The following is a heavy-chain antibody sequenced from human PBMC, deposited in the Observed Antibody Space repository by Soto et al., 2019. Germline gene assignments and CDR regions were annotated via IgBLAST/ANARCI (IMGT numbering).Heavy chain of an antibody. CDR1: GAYISDFS. CDR3: ARKTGETWSYEAS. J-gene: IGHJ5*02. V-gene: IGHV4-4*07. Sequence: SETLSLTCRVSGAYISDFSWSLVQQPAGKGLEWIGRISINRKSQKNSSFKSRLTMSIGTSSNHFSLNLQAATTAGTALYACARKTGETWSYEASWGPGTLVTVSS. D-gene: IGHD7-27*01. CDR2: ISINRKS.